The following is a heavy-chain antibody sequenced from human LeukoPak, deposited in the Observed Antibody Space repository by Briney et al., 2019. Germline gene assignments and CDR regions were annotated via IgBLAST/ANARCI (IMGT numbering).Heavy chain of an antibody. Sequence: SETLSLTCTKSGDSISSSSYYWGWIRQPPGKGLEWIGSIYYSGSTYYNPSLKSRVTISVDTSKNQFSLKLSSVTAADTAVYYCARQKDDYSNRRDDYWGQGTLVTVSS. CDR1: GDSISSSSYY. CDR2: IYYSGST. V-gene: IGHV4-39*01. D-gene: IGHD4-11*01. J-gene: IGHJ4*02. CDR3: ARQKDDYSNRRDDY.